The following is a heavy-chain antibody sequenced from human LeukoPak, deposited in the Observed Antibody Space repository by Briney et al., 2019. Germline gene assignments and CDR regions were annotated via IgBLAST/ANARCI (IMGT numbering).Heavy chain of an antibody. CDR3: ARDQNWVFDY. CDR1: GFTFNNDP. Sequence: PGGSLRLSCAASGFTFNNDPMTWVRQAPGKGLEWVAHIRSDTKTIVYADSVKGRFIISRDNAKNSLSLQMNSLRVEDTAVYYCARDQNWVFDYWGQGTLVTVSS. J-gene: IGHJ4*02. CDR2: IRSDTKTI. V-gene: IGHV3-48*01. D-gene: IGHD7-27*01.